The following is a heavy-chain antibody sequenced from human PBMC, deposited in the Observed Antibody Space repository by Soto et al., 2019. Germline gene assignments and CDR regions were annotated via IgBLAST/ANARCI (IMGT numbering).Heavy chain of an antibody. CDR1: GDSISRGGYY. CDR2: IHHSGST. V-gene: IGHV4-31*03. CDR3: VSDGAGASGLGWFGP. J-gene: IGHJ5*02. Sequence: QVQLQESGPGLVKPSQTLSLSCTVSGDSISRGGYYWNWIRQHPRKGLEWIGYIHHSGSTNYNPYLKSRVTISVDTSKNQLSLELTNVTAADTAVYYCVSDGAGASGLGWFGPWGQGILVTVSS. D-gene: IGHD3-10*01.